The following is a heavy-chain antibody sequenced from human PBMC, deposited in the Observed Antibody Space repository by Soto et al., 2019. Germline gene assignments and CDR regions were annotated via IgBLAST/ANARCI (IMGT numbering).Heavy chain of an antibody. D-gene: IGHD3-22*01. CDR3: AKGPGSSGYWRR. CDR1: GGSISSSSYY. V-gene: IGHV4-39*01. Sequence: PSETLSLTCTVSGGSISSSSYYWGWIRQPPGKGLEWIGSIYYSGSTYYNPSLKSRVTISVDTSKNQFSLKLSSVTAADTAVYYGAKGPGSSGYWRRWGQGPLVTVSS. J-gene: IGHJ4*02. CDR2: IYYSGST.